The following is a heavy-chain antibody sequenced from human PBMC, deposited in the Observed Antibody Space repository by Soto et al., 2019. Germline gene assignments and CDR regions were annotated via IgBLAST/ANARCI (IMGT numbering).Heavy chain of an antibody. J-gene: IGHJ6*02. CDR2: IYHSGST. D-gene: IGHD5-18*01. CDR3: AREFPTWIQLWSDYYYYGMDV. Sequence: SETLSLTCAVSSGSISSSNWWSWVRQPPGKGLEWIGEIYHSGSTNYNPSLKSRVTISVDTSKNQFSLKLNSVTAADTAVYYCAREFPTWIQLWSDYYYYGMDVWGQGTTVTVSS. V-gene: IGHV4-4*02. CDR1: SGSISSSNW.